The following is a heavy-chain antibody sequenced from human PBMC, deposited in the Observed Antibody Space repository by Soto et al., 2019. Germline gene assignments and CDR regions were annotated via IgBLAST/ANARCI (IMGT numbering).Heavy chain of an antibody. Sequence: PSETLSLTCTVSGVSITPYYWTWIRHPPGKGLEWIGYVYHTGNTYYNPSLKSRVTISLDTSKNQVSLRLKSVTAADTAVYYCAREQYNWKLWGQGTQVTVSS. J-gene: IGHJ4*02. V-gene: IGHV4-59*01. CDR1: GVSITPYY. CDR3: AREQYNWKL. CDR2: VYHTGNT. D-gene: IGHD1-20*01.